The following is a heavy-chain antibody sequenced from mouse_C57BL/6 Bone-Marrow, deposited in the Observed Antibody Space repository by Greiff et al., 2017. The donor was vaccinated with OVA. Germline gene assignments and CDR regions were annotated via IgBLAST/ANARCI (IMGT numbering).Heavy chain of an antibody. CDR3: ARYTYYPDAMDY. CDR1: GYTFTSYG. CDR2: IYPRSGNT. D-gene: IGHD1-1*02. Sequence: VKLQESGAELARPGASVKLSCKASGYTFTSYGISWVKQRTGQGLEWIGEIYPRSGNTYYNEKFKGKATLTADKSSSTAYMELRSLTSEDSAVYFCARYTYYPDAMDYWGQGTSVTVSS. J-gene: IGHJ4*01. V-gene: IGHV1-81*01.